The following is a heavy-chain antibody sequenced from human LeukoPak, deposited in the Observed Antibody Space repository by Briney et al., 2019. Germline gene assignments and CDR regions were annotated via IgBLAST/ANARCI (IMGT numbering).Heavy chain of an antibody. CDR2: TYSGGST. CDR1: GFTVSSTY. Sequence: LAGGSLRLSCLASGFTVSSTYMSWVRQAPGKGLEWVSVTYSGGSTYYADSVKGRCTISRDNSKNTLYLQMNSLRAEDTAVYYCAKDRSRGDFWSGYLKGYWGLGTLVTVSS. CDR3: AKDRSRGDFWSGYLKGY. V-gene: IGHV3-66*01. J-gene: IGHJ4*02. D-gene: IGHD3-3*01.